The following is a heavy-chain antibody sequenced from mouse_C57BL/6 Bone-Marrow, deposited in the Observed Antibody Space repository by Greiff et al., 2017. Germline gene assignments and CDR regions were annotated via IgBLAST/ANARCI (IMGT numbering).Heavy chain of an antibody. CDR3: VKEYEFAVAY. Sequence: QVQLQQPGAELVRPGTSVKLSCKASGYTFTSYWMHWVKQRPGQGLEWIGVIDPSDSYTNYNQKFKGKATLTVDTSSSTAHMQLSSLTSEDSAVYYSVKEYEFAVAYWGQEALVTVSP. CDR1: GYTFTSYW. V-gene: IGHV1-59*01. D-gene: IGHD2-3*01. J-gene: IGHJ3*01. CDR2: IDPSDSYT.